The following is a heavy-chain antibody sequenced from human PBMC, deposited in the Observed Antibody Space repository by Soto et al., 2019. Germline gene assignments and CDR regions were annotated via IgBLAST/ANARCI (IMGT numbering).Heavy chain of an antibody. Sequence: EVQLLESGGGLVQPGGSLRLSCAASGFTFSSYAMSWVRQAPGKGLEWVSAISGSGGSTYYADSVKGRFTISRDNSKNTLYLQMNSLRAEDTAVYYCARSSSGGWFLGDWYFDLWGRGTLVTVSS. D-gene: IGHD6-19*01. CDR3: ARSSSGGWFLGDWYFDL. V-gene: IGHV3-23*01. CDR1: GFTFSSYA. CDR2: ISGSGGST. J-gene: IGHJ2*01.